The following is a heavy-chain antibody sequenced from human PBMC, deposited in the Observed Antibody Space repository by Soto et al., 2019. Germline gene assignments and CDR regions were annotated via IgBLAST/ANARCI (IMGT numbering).Heavy chain of an antibody. CDR2: INPENGGT. J-gene: IGHJ5*02. Sequence: QVQLVQSGAEVKKPGASVKVSCKTSGYTFTDYYIHWVRQAPGHGLEWMGWINPENGGTNYAQKFQDWVTLTRETAITTAYMARGRLKSDDTAVYYCARGRKTTATVGGDFDPWGQGTLVTVSS. CDR3: ARGRKTTATVGGDFDP. CDR1: GYTFTDYY. D-gene: IGHD4-4*01. V-gene: IGHV1-2*04.